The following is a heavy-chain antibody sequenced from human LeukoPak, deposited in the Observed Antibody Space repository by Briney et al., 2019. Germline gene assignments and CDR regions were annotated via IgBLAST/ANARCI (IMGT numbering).Heavy chain of an antibody. J-gene: IGHJ4*02. V-gene: IGHV3-43*02. CDR3: AKESGKFDY. CDR1: GLPIADFA. CDR2: ISGDGVST. Sequence: GGSLRLSCVASGLPIADFAMHWVRQAPGKGLEWVSLISGDGVSTFYTDSVRGRFSISRDNTKNSLYLEMNSLRTEDTAMYYCAKESGKFDYWGQGTLVAVSS.